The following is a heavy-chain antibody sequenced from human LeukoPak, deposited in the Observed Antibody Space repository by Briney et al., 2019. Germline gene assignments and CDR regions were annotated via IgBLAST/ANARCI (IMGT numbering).Heavy chain of an antibody. V-gene: IGHV1-2*02. J-gene: IGHJ5*02. D-gene: IGHD4-17*01. CDR1: GYTFTGYY. Sequence: ASVRVSCKASGYTFTGYYMHWVRQAPGEGVGWRGWINPKRGGINYAQKFQGRVTITRDQSISTAYMELSRLRSDDTAVYYCARGASGVYTVTTSWFDPWGQGTLVTVSS. CDR2: INPKRGGI. CDR3: ARGASGVYTVTTSWFDP.